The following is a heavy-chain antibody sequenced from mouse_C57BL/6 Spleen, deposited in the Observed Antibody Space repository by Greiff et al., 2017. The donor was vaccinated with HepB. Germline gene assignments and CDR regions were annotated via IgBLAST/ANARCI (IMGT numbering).Heavy chain of an antibody. CDR2: INPYNGGT. J-gene: IGHJ1*03. Sequence: VQLQQSGPVLVKPGASVKMSCKASGYTFTDYYMNWVKQSHGKSLEWIGVINPYNGGTSYNQKFKGKATLTVDKSSSTAYMELNSLTSEDSACYYWARSSAWCYFDVWGTGTTVTVSS. D-gene: IGHD1-1*01. CDR1: GYTFTDYY. V-gene: IGHV1-19*01. CDR3: ARSSAWCYFDV.